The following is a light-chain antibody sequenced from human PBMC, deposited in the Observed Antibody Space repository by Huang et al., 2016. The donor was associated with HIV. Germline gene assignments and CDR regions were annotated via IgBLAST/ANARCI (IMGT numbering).Light chain of an antibody. J-gene: IGKJ2*01. CDR2: DAS. Sequence: ETVMTQSPATLSVSPGERVTLSCRASQSVSRTLAWYQQKPGLPPRLLIYDASTRASGVPGKFSGSGSGTEFTLTISSLQSEDFAVYFCQQHYYSPYTFGQGTRLEIK. CDR1: QSVSRT. CDR3: QQHYYSPYT. V-gene: IGKV3-15*01.